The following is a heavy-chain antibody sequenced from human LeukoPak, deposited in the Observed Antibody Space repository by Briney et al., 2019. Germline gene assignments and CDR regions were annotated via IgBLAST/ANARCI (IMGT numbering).Heavy chain of an antibody. CDR2: ISSSSSYI. CDR1: GFILSSYS. Sequence: GGSLRLSCGASGFILSSYSMHWVRQAPGKGLEWVSSISSSSSYIYYADSVKGRFTISRDNAKNSLYLQMSSLRAEDSAVYYCAKAPHCPNDVCRYFDYWGQGILVTVSS. D-gene: IGHD2-8*01. V-gene: IGHV3-21*06. J-gene: IGHJ4*02. CDR3: AKAPHCPNDVCRYFDY.